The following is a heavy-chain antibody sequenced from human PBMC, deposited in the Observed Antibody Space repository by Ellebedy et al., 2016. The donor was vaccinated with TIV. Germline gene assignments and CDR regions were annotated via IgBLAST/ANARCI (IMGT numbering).Heavy chain of an antibody. CDR2: LNTDNGDT. CDR1: GYTLTELS. Sequence: AASVKVSCKVSGYTLTELSMHWVRQAPGKGLEWMGWLNTDNGDTKYSQKFQGRVTFTTDTSASTAYMELSSLRSEDTDIYYCARDLGSTTWYGDAFDIWGQGTMVTVSS. CDR3: ARDLGSTTWYGDAFDI. J-gene: IGHJ3*02. D-gene: IGHD6-13*01. V-gene: IGHV1-3*04.